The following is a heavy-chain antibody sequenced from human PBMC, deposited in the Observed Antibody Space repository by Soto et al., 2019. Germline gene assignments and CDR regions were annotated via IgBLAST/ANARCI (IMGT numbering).Heavy chain of an antibody. V-gene: IGHV2-5*02. Sequence: QITLEESGPTVVKPTQTLTLTCTFSGFSLSTSGVGVGWIRQPPGKALEWLALIYWDDDKRYSPALKNRLTITKDTSKDQVVLTLTNMDPVDTATYYCAHSTSYYDSSGLAFDVWGQGTMVTVSS. CDR1: GFSLSTSGVG. CDR2: IYWDDDK. J-gene: IGHJ3*01. D-gene: IGHD3-22*01. CDR3: AHSTSYYDSSGLAFDV.